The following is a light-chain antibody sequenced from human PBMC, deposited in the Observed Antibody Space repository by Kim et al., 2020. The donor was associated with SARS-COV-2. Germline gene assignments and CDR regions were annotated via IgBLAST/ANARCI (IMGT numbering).Light chain of an antibody. CDR3: GTWDSSLSAGV. V-gene: IGLV1-51*01. CDR2: DNN. Sequence: GQKVTISGSGSSSNIENNYVSCYQQLPGTAPKLLIYDNNKRPSEIPDRFSGSKSGTSATLGITGLQTGDEADYYCGTWDSSLSAGVFGGGTQLTVL. CDR1: SSNIENNY. J-gene: IGLJ3*02.